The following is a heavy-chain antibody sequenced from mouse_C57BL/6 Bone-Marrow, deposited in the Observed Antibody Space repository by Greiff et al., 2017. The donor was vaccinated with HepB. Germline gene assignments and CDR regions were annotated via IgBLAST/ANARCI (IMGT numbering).Heavy chain of an antibody. CDR2: IRNKANGYTT. D-gene: IGHD3-2*02. CDR1: GFTFTDYY. V-gene: IGHV7-3*01. J-gene: IGHJ2*01. Sequence: DVMLVESGGGLVQPGGSLSLSCAASGFTFTDYYMSWVRQPPGKALEWLGFIRNKANGYTTEYSASVKGRFTISRDNSKSILYLQMNALRAEDSATYYCARQLRLFDYWGQGPTLTVSS. CDR3: ARQLRLFDY.